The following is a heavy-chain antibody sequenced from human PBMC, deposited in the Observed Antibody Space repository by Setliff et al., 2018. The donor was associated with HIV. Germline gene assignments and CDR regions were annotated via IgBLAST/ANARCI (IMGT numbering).Heavy chain of an antibody. Sequence: GGSLRLSCAASGFKFGDHVMHWVRQVPGQALEWVASISWNNINKGYVDSVGGRFTISRDNARKSLYLQMNSLTIEDTALYFCAKDGEVRGVYFSYLDVWGKGTTVTVSS. CDR2: ISWNNINK. CDR1: GFKFGDHV. V-gene: IGHV3-9*01. CDR3: AKDGEVRGVYFSYLDV. J-gene: IGHJ6*03. D-gene: IGHD3-10*01.